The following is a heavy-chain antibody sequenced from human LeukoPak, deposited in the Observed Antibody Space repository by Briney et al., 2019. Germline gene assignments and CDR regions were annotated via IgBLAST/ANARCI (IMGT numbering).Heavy chain of an antibody. V-gene: IGHV3-15*01. CDR3: TTDQASVTTRGARRFYYYYMSV. D-gene: IGHD4-11*01. J-gene: IGHJ6*03. CDR1: GFTFTNAW. Sequence: GGSLRLSCAASGFTFTNAWMSWVRQAPGKGLEWVGRIKSKTDGGTTDYAAPVNGRFTISRDDLKNTLYLQMNSLKTVDTAVYYCTTDQASVTTRGARRFYYYYMSVWGKGTTVTVSS. CDR2: IKSKTDGGTT.